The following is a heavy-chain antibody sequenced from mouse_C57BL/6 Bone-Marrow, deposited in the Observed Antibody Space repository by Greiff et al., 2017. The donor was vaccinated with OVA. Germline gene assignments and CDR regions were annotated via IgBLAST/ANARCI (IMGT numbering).Heavy chain of an antibody. CDR2: ISSGSSTI. J-gene: IGHJ1*03. V-gene: IGHV5-17*01. D-gene: IGHD2-5*01. CDR3: AGTYYSNYVWYFDV. CDR1: GFTFSDYG. Sequence: EVQGVESGGGLVKPGGSLKLSCAASGFTFSDYGMHWVRQAPEKGLEWVAYISSGSSTIYYADTVKGRFTISRDNAKKTLFLQMTSLRSEDTAMDYCAGTYYSNYVWYFDVWGTGTTVTVSS.